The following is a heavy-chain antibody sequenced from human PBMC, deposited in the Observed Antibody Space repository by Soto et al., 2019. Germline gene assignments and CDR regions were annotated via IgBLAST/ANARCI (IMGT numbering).Heavy chain of an antibody. CDR2: IKQDGREK. J-gene: IGHJ6*02. V-gene: IGHV3-7*04. D-gene: IGHD6-13*01. Sequence: EVQLVESGGGLVQPGGSLRLSCAASGFTFSSYWMSWVRQAPGKGLEWVANIKQDGREKYYVDSVKGRFTISRDNAKYSLYLQMNSLIAEDTAVYYCARDERYSRSWPYSYDGMDVWGQGTTVTVSS. CDR3: ARDERYSRSWPYSYDGMDV. CDR1: GFTFSSYW.